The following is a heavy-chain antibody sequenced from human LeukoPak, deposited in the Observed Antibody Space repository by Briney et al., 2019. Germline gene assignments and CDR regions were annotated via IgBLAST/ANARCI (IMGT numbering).Heavy chain of an antibody. D-gene: IGHD3-16*01. CDR2: IDYSGST. Sequence: SETLSLTCTVSGGSISSYFWSWIRQPPGKGLEWIGYIDYSGSTNYNPSLKSRVTISVDTSKNQFSLKLSSVTAADTAVYFCTRSSFGRPDVWGQGTTVTVSS. CDR3: TRSSFGRPDV. V-gene: IGHV4-59*08. CDR1: GGSISSYF. J-gene: IGHJ6*02.